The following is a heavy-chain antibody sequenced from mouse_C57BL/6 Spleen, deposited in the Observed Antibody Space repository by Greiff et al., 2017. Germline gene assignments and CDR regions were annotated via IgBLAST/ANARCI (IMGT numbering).Heavy chain of an antibody. D-gene: IGHD2-10*02. J-gene: IGHJ2*01. CDR3: ARSYGNSYFDY. CDR2: IYPSDSYT. V-gene: IGHV1-59*01. CDR1: GYTFTSYW. Sequence: QVQLQQPGAELVRPGTSVKLSCKASGYTFTSYWMHWVKQRPGQGLEWLGVIYPSDSYTNYNQKFKGKATLTVDTSSSTAYMQISRLTADDAAVYYCARSYGNSYFDYWGQGTTLTVSS.